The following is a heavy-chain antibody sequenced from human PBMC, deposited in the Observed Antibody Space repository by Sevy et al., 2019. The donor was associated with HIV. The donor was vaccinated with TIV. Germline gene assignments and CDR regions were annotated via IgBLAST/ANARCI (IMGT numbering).Heavy chain of an antibody. J-gene: IGHJ5*02. V-gene: IGHV3-53*01. Sequence: GGSLRLSCAASGFTVSSNYMSWVRQAPGKGLEWVSVIYSGGSTYYADSVKGRFTISRDNSKNTLYLQMNSLRAEDTAVYYCARGWDYYGSGSPFDPWGQGTLVTVSS. CDR1: GFTVSSNY. CDR3: ARGWDYYGSGSPFDP. CDR2: IYSGGST. D-gene: IGHD3-10*01.